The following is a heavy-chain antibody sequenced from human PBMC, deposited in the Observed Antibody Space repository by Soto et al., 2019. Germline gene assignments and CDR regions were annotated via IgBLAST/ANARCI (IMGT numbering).Heavy chain of an antibody. CDR2: IIPMLTVT. J-gene: IGHJ3*01. CDR1: GGTFSTYT. CDR3: SIGSWSAETFDF. D-gene: IGHD2-2*01. V-gene: IGHV1-69*02. Sequence: QVHLVQSGAEVKKPGSSVKVSCKAAGGTFSTYTLIWVRQAPGQGLEWMGRIIPMLTVTNSAQKFQGRVTLTADKSTNTAFMELTSLRSDDTAVYYCSIGSWSAETFDFRGQGTMGTVSS.